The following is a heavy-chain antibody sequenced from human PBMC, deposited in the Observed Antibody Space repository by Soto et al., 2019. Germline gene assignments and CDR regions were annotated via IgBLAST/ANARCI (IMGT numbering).Heavy chain of an antibody. V-gene: IGHV4-39*01. CDR1: GGSISSSSYY. CDR2: IYYSGST. Sequence: PSETLSLTCTVSGGSISSSSYYWGWIRQPPGKGLEWIGRIYYSGSTYYNPSLKSRVTISVDTSKHQFSLKLSSVTSADTAVYYCARRRGCSSTSCSYSYYYYYLDVWGNGTPVTVSS. J-gene: IGHJ6*03. CDR3: ARRRGCSSTSCSYSYYYYYLDV. D-gene: IGHD2-2*01.